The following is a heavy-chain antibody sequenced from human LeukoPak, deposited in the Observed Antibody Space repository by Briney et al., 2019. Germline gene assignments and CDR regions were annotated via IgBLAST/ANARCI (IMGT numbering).Heavy chain of an antibody. CDR1: GGTLSSYA. CDR2: IIPIFGTA. CDR3: ARVRYSSGWSAAEFFDGFDY. J-gene: IGHJ4*02. D-gene: IGHD6-19*01. V-gene: IGHV1-69*06. Sequence: SSVKVSCKASGGTLSSYAISWVRQARGQGLEWMGGIIPIFGTANYAQKFQGRVTITADKSTSTAYMELSSLRSEDTAVYYRARVRYSSGWSAAEFFDGFDYWGQGTLVTVSS.